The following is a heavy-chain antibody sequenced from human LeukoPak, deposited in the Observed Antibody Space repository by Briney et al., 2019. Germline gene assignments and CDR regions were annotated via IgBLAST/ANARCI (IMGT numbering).Heavy chain of an antibody. Sequence: GGSLRLSCAASAFTISNYAMGWVRQTPGKGLEWVSAIGGSATSTYYAASVEGRFTISRDNSKNTLYLLMNSLRAEDTAVYYWGKSWRGDCFGGTCINWFDPWGQGTLVTVSS. CDR3: GKSWRGDCFGGTCINWFDP. CDR1: AFTISNYA. CDR2: IGGSATST. J-gene: IGHJ5*02. D-gene: IGHD2-15*01. V-gene: IGHV3-23*01.